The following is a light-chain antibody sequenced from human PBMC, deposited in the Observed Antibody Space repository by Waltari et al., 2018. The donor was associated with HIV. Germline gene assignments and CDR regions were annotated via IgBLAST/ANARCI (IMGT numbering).Light chain of an antibody. CDR1: SSYIVTNT. CDR2: GNH. V-gene: IGLV1-44*01. J-gene: IGLJ3*02. CDR3: AAWDDSLNAWV. Sequence: SVLTQPPSASATPGKRVTIPCYGSSSYIVTNTVNWYQQLPGSAPKFLMYGNHVRPSGVPDRFSGSKSGTSASLAISGLRSEDEADYYCAAWDDSLNAWVFGGGTKVTVL.